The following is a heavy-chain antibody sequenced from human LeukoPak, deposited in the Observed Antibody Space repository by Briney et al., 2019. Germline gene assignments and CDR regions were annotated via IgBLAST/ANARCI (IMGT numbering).Heavy chain of an antibody. J-gene: IGHJ4*02. D-gene: IGHD5-18*01. CDR2: ISGSGGST. CDR1: GFTFSSYA. Sequence: GGSLRLSCATSGFTFSSYAMTWVRQAPGKGLEWVSGISGSGGSTYYAGSVKGRFTISRDNSKNTLYLQMNSLRAEDTAVYYCAKEYTAMVRYFDYWGQGTLVTVSS. CDR3: AKEYTAMVRYFDY. V-gene: IGHV3-23*01.